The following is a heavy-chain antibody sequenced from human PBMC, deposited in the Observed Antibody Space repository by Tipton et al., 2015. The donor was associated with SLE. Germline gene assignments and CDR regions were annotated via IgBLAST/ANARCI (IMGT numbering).Heavy chain of an antibody. CDR2: IYYSGST. CDR3: ARVWGYLSLNYYYYMDV. V-gene: IGHV4-59*08. D-gene: IGHD2-21*01. Sequence: LRLSCTVSGGSISSYYWSWIRQPPGKGLEWIGYIYYSGSTNYNPSLKSRVTISVDTSKNQFSLKLSSVTAADTAVYYCARVWGYLSLNYYYYMDVWGKGTTVTVSS. J-gene: IGHJ6*03. CDR1: GGSISSYY.